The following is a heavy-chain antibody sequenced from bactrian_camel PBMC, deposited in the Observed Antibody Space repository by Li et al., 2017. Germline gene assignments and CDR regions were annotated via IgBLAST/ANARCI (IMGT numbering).Heavy chain of an antibody. CDR3: AADELVTRLKGLQTCDPNHYDYPD. V-gene: IGHV3S40*01. J-gene: IGHJ4*01. D-gene: IGHD4*01. CDR2: IDVDGTT. CDR1: SNTFNNFY. Sequence: VQLVESGGGSVQSGGSLTLSCATSSNTFNNFYMGWFRQAPGKGREGVAAIDVDGTTEYAESVEGRFTIGRDNARNILYLRMHDLKPEDSAMYYCAADELVTRLKGLQTCDPNHYDYPDWGQGTQVTVS.